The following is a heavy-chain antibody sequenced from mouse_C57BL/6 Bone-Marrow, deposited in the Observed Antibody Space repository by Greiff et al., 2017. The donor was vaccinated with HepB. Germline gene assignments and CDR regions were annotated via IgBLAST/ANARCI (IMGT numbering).Heavy chain of an antibody. CDR1: GFTFSDYY. Sequence: EVKLVESGGGLVQPGGSLKLSCAASGFTFSDYYMYWVRQTPEKRLEWVAYISNGGGSTYYPDTVKGRFTISRDNAKNALYLQMSRLKSEDTAMYYCARPLTTVVARYWYFDVWGTGTTVTVSS. V-gene: IGHV5-12*01. CDR2: ISNGGGST. CDR3: ARPLTTVVARYWYFDV. D-gene: IGHD1-1*01. J-gene: IGHJ1*03.